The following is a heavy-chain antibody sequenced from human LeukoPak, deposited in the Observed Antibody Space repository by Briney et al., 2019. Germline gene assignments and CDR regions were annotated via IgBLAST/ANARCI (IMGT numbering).Heavy chain of an antibody. CDR1: GGSISSSSYY. Sequence: SETLSLTCTVSGGSISSSSYYWGWISQPPGKGLERIGSIYYSGSTNYNPSLKSRVTISVDTSKNQFSLKLSSVTAADTAVYYCARGTTPDIVVVVAATNYGEFDYWGQGTLVTVSS. V-gene: IGHV4-39*07. D-gene: IGHD2-15*01. CDR2: IYYSGST. CDR3: ARGTTPDIVVVVAATNYGEFDY. J-gene: IGHJ4*02.